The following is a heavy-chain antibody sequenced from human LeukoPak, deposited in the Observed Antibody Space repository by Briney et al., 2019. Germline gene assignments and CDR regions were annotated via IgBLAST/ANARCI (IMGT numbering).Heavy chain of an antibody. J-gene: IGHJ4*02. D-gene: IGHD3-3*01. Sequence: GGSLRLSCAASGFTFGSYGMHWVRQAPGKGLEWVAVIWYDGSNKYYADSVKGRFTISRDNSKNTLYQQMNSLRAEDTAVYYCARVSRPYYDFWSGYTAFDYWGQGILVTVSS. V-gene: IGHV3-33*01. CDR1: GFTFGSYG. CDR2: IWYDGSNK. CDR3: ARVSRPYYDFWSGYTAFDY.